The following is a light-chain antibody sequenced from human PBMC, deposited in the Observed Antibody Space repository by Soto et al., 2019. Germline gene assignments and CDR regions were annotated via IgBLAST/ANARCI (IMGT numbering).Light chain of an antibody. V-gene: IGLV2-18*02. J-gene: IGLJ1*01. Sequence: QSVLTQPPSVSGSPGQSVTISCTGTSSDVGSYNRVSWYQQPPGTAPKLMIYEVSNRPSGVPDRFSGSKSGNTASLTISGLQAEDEADYYCSSYTSSSTLVFGTGIKLTVL. CDR3: SSYTSSSTLV. CDR2: EVS. CDR1: SSDVGSYNR.